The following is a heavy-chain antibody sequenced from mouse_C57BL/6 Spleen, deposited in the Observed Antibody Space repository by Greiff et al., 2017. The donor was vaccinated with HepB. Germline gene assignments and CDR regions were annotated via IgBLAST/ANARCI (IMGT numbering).Heavy chain of an antibody. CDR3: ASGSYTLLGYFDY. D-gene: IGHD2-12*01. CDR1: GYAFSSSW. Sequence: QVQLQQSGPELVKPGASVKISCKASGYAFSSSWMNWVKQRPGKGLEWIGRIYPGDGDTNYNGKFKGKATLTADKSSSTAYMQLSSLTSEDSAVYFCASGSYTLLGYFDYWGHGTTLSVSS. CDR2: IYPGDGDT. V-gene: IGHV1-82*01. J-gene: IGHJ2*01.